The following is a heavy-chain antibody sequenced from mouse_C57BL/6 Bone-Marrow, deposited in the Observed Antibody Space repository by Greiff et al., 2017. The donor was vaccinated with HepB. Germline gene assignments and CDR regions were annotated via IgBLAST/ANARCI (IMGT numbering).Heavy chain of an antibody. CDR1: GYTFTSYW. D-gene: IGHD2-3*01. V-gene: IGHV1-64*01. J-gene: IGHJ2*01. Sequence: QVQLQQPGAELVKPGASVKLSCKASGYTFTSYWMHWVKQRPGQGLEWIGMIHPNSGSTNYNEKFKSKATLTVDKSSSTAYMQLSSLTSEDSAVYYCAQIDGYYVRYYWGQGNTLTVSS. CDR3: AQIDGYYVRYY. CDR2: IHPNSGST.